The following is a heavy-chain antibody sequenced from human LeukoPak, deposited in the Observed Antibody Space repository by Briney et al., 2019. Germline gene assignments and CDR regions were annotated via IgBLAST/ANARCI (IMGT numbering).Heavy chain of an antibody. CDR1: GGSISNSNW. CDR3: ARAVHIAVAGPGPLCDY. J-gene: IGHJ4*02. CDR2: IYHSGST. Sequence: SGTLSLTCAVSGGSISNSNWWSWVRQPPGKGLAWIGEIYHSGSTNYNPSLKSRVTISVDKSKNQFSLKLSSVTAADTAVYYCARAVHIAVAGPGPLCDYWGQGTLVTVSS. V-gene: IGHV4-4*02. D-gene: IGHD6-19*01.